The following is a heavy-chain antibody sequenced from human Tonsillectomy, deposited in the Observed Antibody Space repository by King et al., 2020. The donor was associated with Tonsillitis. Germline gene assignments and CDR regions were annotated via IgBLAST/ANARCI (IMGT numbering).Heavy chain of an antibody. V-gene: IGHV4-59*08. CDR2: IFYSGST. CDR1: GGSISSYY. D-gene: IGHD6-6*01. Sequence: MQLQESGPGLVKPSETLSLTCTVSGGSISSYYWSWIRQPPGKGLEWVGYIFYSGSTNYNPSLKSRVTISVDTSKNQFSLKLSSVTAADTAVYYCARPASFSSSPPYYYYMDVWGKGTTVTVSS. CDR3: ARPASFSSSPPYYYYMDV. J-gene: IGHJ6*03.